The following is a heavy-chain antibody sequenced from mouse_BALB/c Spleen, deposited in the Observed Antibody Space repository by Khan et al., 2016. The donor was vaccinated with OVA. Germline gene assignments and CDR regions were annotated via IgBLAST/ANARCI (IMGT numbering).Heavy chain of an antibody. V-gene: IGHV1-9*01. CDR1: GYTFSNYW. CDR3: ARVKYGCRDYFDY. J-gene: IGHJ2*01. D-gene: IGHD1-1*01. CDR2: ILPGSGNT. Sequence: VQLQQPGAELMKPGASVKISCKATGYTFSNYWIEWVKQRPGHGLEWIGEILPGSGNTNYNERFKGKATFTSDTSSNTAYMQLSSLTSEDSAVYFCARVKYGCRDYFDYWGQGTILTVSS.